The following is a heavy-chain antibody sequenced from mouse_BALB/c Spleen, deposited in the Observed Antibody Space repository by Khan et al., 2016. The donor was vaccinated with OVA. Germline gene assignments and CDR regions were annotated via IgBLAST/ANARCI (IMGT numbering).Heavy chain of an antibody. CDR1: GYTFTDFA. Sequence: QVRLQQSGAELVRPGVSVKISCKGSGYTFTDFAMHWVKQSHAKSLERMGVISTYSGAANYNQKFKGKATVTVDKSSSTAYMEHARLTSEDSAIYYCARGSGNSRFAYWGQGTLVTVSA. V-gene: IGHV1S137*01. D-gene: IGHD1-3*01. J-gene: IGHJ3*01. CDR3: ARGSGNSRFAY. CDR2: ISTYSGAA.